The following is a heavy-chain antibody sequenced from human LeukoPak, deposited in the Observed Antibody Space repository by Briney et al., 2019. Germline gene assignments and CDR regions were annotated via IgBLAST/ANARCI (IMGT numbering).Heavy chain of an antibody. Sequence: GGSLRLSCAASGFTFSNYWMSGVRQAPGKGLERVAHINKDGSEIYYVDSVKGRFTISRDNAKNSLSLQMNSLRVEDTAVYYCARDKVTYWGQGTLVTVSS. J-gene: IGHJ4*02. CDR2: INKDGSEI. V-gene: IGHV3-7*01. CDR3: ARDKVTY. CDR1: GFTFSNYW.